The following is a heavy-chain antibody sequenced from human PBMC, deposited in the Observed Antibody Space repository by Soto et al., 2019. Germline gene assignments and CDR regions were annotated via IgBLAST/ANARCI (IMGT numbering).Heavy chain of an antibody. CDR1: GFTFISYA. V-gene: IGHV3-23*01. Sequence: GGSLSLSCASSGFTFISYAMSWVRQAPGKGLEWVSDISGSGGSTYYGDSVKGRFTISRDNSKNTLYLQMNSLRAEDTAVYYCAKGNDFWSGYSAFDIWGQGTMVTVSS. CDR2: ISGSGGST. CDR3: AKGNDFWSGYSAFDI. D-gene: IGHD3-3*01. J-gene: IGHJ3*02.